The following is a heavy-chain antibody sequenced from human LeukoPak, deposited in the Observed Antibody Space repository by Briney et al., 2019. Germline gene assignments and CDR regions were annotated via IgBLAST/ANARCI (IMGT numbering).Heavy chain of an antibody. D-gene: IGHD3-22*01. CDR1: GYTFTSYA. V-gene: IGHV1-3*01. Sequence: ASVKVSCKASGYTFTSYAIQWVRQAPGQRLEWMGWINAGNGDTKYSQRFQGRVTITRDTSASTAYMELSSLRSEDTAVYYCARDPRSGYHDYWGRGTLVTVSS. J-gene: IGHJ4*02. CDR2: INAGNGDT. CDR3: ARDPRSGYHDY.